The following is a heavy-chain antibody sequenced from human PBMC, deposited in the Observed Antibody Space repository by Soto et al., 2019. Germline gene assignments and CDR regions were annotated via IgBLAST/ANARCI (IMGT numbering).Heavy chain of an antibody. CDR2: IWYDGSNK. Sequence: QVQLVESGGGVVQPGRSLRLSCAASGFTFSRYGMHWVRQAPGKGLEWVAVIWYDGSNKYYADSVKGRFTISRDNSKSTLYLKMNSLRAEDTAVYYCARDYGDPNWFDPWGQGTLVTVSS. D-gene: IGHD4-17*01. V-gene: IGHV3-33*01. CDR3: ARDYGDPNWFDP. CDR1: GFTFSRYG. J-gene: IGHJ5*02.